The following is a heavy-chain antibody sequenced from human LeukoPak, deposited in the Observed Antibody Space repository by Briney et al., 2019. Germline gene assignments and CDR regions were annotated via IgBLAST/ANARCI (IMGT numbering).Heavy chain of an antibody. J-gene: IGHJ5*02. D-gene: IGHD3-3*01. CDR1: GGTFSSYA. CDR2: IIPILGIA. Sequence: GSSVKVSCKASGGTFSSYAIGWVRQAPGHGLEWMGRIIPILGIANYAQKFQGRVTITADKSMSTAYMELSSLRSEDTAVYYCASSILGVVTEGSWFDPWGQGTLVTVSS. CDR3: ASSILGVVTEGSWFDP. V-gene: IGHV1-69*04.